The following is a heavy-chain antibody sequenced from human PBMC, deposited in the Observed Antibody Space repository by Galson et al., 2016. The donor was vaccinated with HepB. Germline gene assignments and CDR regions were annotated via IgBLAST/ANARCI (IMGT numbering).Heavy chain of an antibody. V-gene: IGHV4-59*01. CDR3: ARATILGTPPGYFGMDV. Sequence: SETLSLTCTVSGGSIGSYYWAWIRQPPGKGLEWIWFISYSGSPTYKPSLERRVSISVDTSRKQFSLRLMSLTAADTAVYYCARATILGTPPGYFGMDVWGKGTRVIVSS. D-gene: IGHD3-3*01. CDR2: ISYSGSP. J-gene: IGHJ6*04. CDR1: GGSIGSYY.